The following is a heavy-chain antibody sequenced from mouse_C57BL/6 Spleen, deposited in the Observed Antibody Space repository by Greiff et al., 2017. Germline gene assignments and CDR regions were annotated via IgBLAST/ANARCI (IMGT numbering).Heavy chain of an antibody. CDR3: ARDCGTTVVANYFDY. Sequence: EVQLVESGGGLVKPGGSLKLSCAASGFTFSSYAMSWVRQTPEKRLEWVATISDGCSYTYYPDNVKGRFTISRDNAKTNLYLHMIHLKSEDTAMYYCARDCGTTVVANYFDYWGQGTTLTVSS. CDR2: ISDGCSYT. V-gene: IGHV5-4*01. CDR1: GFTFSSYA. D-gene: IGHD1-1*01. J-gene: IGHJ2*01.